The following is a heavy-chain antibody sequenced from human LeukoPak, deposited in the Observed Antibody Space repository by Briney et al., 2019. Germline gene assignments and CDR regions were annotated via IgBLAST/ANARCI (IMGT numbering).Heavy chain of an antibody. V-gene: IGHV3-7*01. CDR2: IKQDGSEK. Sequence: GGSLRLSCAASGFTFSSYWMSWVHQAPGKGLEWVANIKQDGSEKYYVDSVKGRFTISRDNAKNSLYLQMNSLRAEDTAVYYCARAQRGGYDLGLFGYWGQGTLVTVSS. D-gene: IGHD5-12*01. J-gene: IGHJ4*02. CDR3: ARAQRGGYDLGLFGY. CDR1: GFTFSSYW.